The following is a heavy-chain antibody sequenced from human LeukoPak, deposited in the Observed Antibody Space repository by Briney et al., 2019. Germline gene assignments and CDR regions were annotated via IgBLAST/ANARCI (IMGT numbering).Heavy chain of an antibody. Sequence: VGPLRLSCAVSGFTSSSYLMSWGRQAPGKGVGWVANIKQDGSEKYCVDSVKGRFTISRHNAKTTLYLPMNSLRAAETAVYYCARAPYCIGGSCRFDYWGQGTLVTVSS. V-gene: IGHV3-7*03. CDR3: ARAPYCIGGSCRFDY. CDR2: IKQDGSEK. CDR1: GFTSSSYL. D-gene: IGHD2-15*01. J-gene: IGHJ4*02.